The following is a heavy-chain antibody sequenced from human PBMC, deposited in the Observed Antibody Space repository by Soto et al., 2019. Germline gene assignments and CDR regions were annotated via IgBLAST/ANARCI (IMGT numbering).Heavy chain of an antibody. V-gene: IGHV3-30-3*01. D-gene: IGHD6-19*01. CDR3: ARVRWLVRGYFGY. J-gene: IGHJ4*02. Sequence: QVQLVESGGGVVQPGRSLRLSCAASGFTFSSYAMHWVRQAPGKGLEWVAVISYDGSNKYYADSVKGRFTISRDNSKNTLYLQMNSLRAEDTAVYYCARVRWLVRGYFGYWGQGTLVTVSS. CDR2: ISYDGSNK. CDR1: GFTFSSYA.